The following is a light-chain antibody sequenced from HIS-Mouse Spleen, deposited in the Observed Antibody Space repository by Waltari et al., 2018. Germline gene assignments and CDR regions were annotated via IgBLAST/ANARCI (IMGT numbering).Light chain of an antibody. CDR2: EGS. CDR1: SSEVRCCNL. J-gene: IGLJ2*01. V-gene: IGLV2-23*01. CDR3: CSYAGSSTLV. Sequence: QSALTQPASVSGSPGQSITISCTGTSSEVRCCNLVSWYQQHPGKAPKLMIYEGSKRPSGVSNRFSGSKLGNTAFLTSPGLQAEDEADYYCCSYAGSSTLVFGGGTKLTVL.